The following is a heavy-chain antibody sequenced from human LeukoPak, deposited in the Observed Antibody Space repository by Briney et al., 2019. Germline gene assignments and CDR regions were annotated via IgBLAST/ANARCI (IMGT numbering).Heavy chain of an antibody. CDR1: GYSISSGYY. CDR3: ASGSGSYYTERAIWFDP. CDR2: IYHSGST. V-gene: IGHV4-38-2*02. D-gene: IGHD3-10*01. Sequence: PSETLSLTCTVSGYSISSGYYWSWIRQPPGKGLEWIGSIYHSGSTYYNPSLKSRVTISVDTSKNQFSLKLSSVTAADTAVYYCASGSGSYYTERAIWFDPWGQGTLVTVSS. J-gene: IGHJ5*02.